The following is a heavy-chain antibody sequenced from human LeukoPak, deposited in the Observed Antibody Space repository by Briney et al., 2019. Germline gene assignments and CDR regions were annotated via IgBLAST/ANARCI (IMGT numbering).Heavy chain of an antibody. CDR2: INHSGST. CDR1: GGSLSGYY. D-gene: IGHD6-19*01. CDR3: ARGKQAGTVYYYYYYMDV. V-gene: IGHV4-34*01. Sequence: SETLSLTCAVYGGSLSGYYWSWIRQPPGKGLEWIGEINHSGSTNFHPSLKSRIPISVDTSKNQFSLKLSSVTAADTAVYYCARGKQAGTVYYYYYYMDVWGKGTTVTVSS. J-gene: IGHJ6*03.